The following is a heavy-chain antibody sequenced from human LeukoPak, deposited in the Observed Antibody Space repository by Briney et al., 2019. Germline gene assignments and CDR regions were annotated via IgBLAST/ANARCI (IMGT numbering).Heavy chain of an antibody. V-gene: IGHV3-20*01. CDR2: INWNGGST. Sequence: GGSLRLSCAASGFTFDDYGMSWVRQAPGKGLEWVSGINWNGGSTGYADSVKGRFTISRDNAKNSLYLQMNSLRAEGTALYHCARVRFGIAVAGTFYSHGNYYFDYWGQGTLVTVSS. CDR3: ARVRFGIAVAGTFYSHGNYYFDY. CDR1: GFTFDDYG. D-gene: IGHD6-19*01. J-gene: IGHJ4*02.